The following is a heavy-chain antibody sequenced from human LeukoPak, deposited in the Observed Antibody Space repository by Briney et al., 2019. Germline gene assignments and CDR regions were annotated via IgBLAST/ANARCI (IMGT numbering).Heavy chain of an antibody. V-gene: IGHV1-2*02. Sequence: GASVKVSCKASGYTFTGYYMHWVRQAPGQGLEWMGWINPNSGGTNYAQKFQGRVTMTRDTSISTAYMELSRLRSDDTAVYYCARGTLYYYDSSGYLDYWGQGTLVTVSS. CDR2: INPNSGGT. J-gene: IGHJ4*02. CDR1: GYTFTGYY. CDR3: ARGTLYYYDSSGYLDY. D-gene: IGHD3-22*01.